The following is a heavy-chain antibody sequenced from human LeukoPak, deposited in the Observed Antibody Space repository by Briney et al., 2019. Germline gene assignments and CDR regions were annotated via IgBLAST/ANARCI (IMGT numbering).Heavy chain of an antibody. CDR2: ISGSGGST. D-gene: IGHD4-17*01. V-gene: IGHV3-23*01. CDR3: AKDYGDFDY. J-gene: IGHJ4*02. CDR1: GFTVSSNY. Sequence: GGSLRLSCAASGFTVSSNYMSWVRQAPGKGLEWVSAISGSGGSTYYADSVKGRFTISRDNSKNTLYLQMNSLRAEDTAVYYCAKDYGDFDYWGQGTLVTVSS.